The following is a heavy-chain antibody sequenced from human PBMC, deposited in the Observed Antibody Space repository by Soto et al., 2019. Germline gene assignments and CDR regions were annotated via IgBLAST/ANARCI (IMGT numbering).Heavy chain of an antibody. CDR1: GFTFSTYS. Sequence: EVLLVASGGGLGKPGGSLRLSCAASGFTFSTYSMNWVRQAPGKGLEWVSSINTASYIYYADSVKGRFTISRDDAKNSRYLQMNSLRDEDTAVYYCAREGGYCNGGGCRYFDYWGQGTVVTVSS. CDR2: INTASYI. D-gene: IGHD2-15*01. CDR3: AREGGYCNGGGCRYFDY. V-gene: IGHV3-21*01. J-gene: IGHJ4*02.